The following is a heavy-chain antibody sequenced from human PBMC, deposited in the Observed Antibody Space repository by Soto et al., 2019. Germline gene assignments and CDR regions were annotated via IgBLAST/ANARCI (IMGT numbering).Heavy chain of an antibody. D-gene: IGHD2-21*02. CDR1: GGSISSGGYY. CDR3: ARQFCGGDCLPPLN. CDR2: ISYSGTT. J-gene: IGHJ4*02. Sequence: QVQLQESGPGLVKPSETPSLTCTLSGGSISSGGYYWTWIRQHPGKGLEWIGYISYSGTTSYNPSLKSRLTISIDTQNQFSLKLSSVTAADTATYYCARQFCGGDCLPPLNLGQGTLVTVSS. V-gene: IGHV4-31*03.